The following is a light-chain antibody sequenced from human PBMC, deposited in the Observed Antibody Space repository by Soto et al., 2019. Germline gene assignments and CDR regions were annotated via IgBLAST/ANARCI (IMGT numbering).Light chain of an antibody. Sequence: EIVLTQSPATLSLSPGERATLSCRASQSISSYLAWYQQKPGQAPRLLIYDASNRATGIPARFSGSGSGTDFTLTISSLEPEDFAVYYCHQRAVWPPTFGGGTTVEIK. V-gene: IGKV3-11*01. J-gene: IGKJ4*01. CDR2: DAS. CDR3: HQRAVWPPT. CDR1: QSISSY.